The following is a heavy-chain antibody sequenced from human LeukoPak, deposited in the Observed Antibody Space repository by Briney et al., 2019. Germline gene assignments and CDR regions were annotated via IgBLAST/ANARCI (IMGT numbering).Heavy chain of an antibody. J-gene: IGHJ3*02. CDR3: ATVRGYSGYGDAFDI. CDR2: VSTYNGNA. V-gene: IGHV1-18*01. D-gene: IGHD5-12*01. Sequence: GASVKVSCKTSGYTFTSYSVSWVRQAPGQGLEWMGWVSTYNGNAYSVQRFKGRVSMTTDTSTRTVYMELRSLRSDDTAVYYCATVRGYSGYGDAFDIWGQGTMVTVSS. CDR1: GYTFTSYS.